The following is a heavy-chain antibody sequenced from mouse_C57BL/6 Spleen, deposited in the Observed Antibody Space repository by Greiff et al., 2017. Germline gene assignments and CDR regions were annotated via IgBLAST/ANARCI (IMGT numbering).Heavy chain of an antibody. D-gene: IGHD1-1*01. Sequence: EVMLVESEGGLVQPGSSMKLSCTASGFTFSDYYMAWVRQVPEKGLEWVANINYDGSSTYYLDSLKSRFIISRDNAKNILYLQMSSLKSEDTDTYYCAREGDGSGYFDVGGTGTTVTGSS. CDR3: AREGDGSGYFDV. CDR1: GFTFSDYY. V-gene: IGHV5-16*01. CDR2: INYDGSST. J-gene: IGHJ1*03.